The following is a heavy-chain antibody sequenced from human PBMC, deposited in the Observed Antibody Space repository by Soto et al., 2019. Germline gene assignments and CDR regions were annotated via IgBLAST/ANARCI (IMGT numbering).Heavy chain of an antibody. CDR3: ARASHKRITGTTRRWFDP. Sequence: PSETLSLTGTVSGCSITSYHWSWIRQPPGKGLEWIGYIYYSGSTNYNPSLKSRVTISVDTSKNQFSLKLSSVTTADTAVYYCARASHKRITGTTRRWFDPWGQGTLVTVSS. V-gene: IGHV4-59*01. CDR2: IYYSGST. D-gene: IGHD1-7*01. J-gene: IGHJ5*02. CDR1: GCSITSYH.